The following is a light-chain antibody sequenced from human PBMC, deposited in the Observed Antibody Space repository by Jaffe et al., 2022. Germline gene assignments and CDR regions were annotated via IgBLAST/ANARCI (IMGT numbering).Light chain of an antibody. CDR2: QAS. CDR3: CSYAGSTTLI. CDR1: SSDIGTNNL. V-gene: IGLV2-23*01. Sequence: QSALTQPASVSGSPGQSITISCTGTSSDIGTNNLVSWYQQHPGKAPKVIIYQASKRPSGVSNRFSGSKSGNTASLTISGLQAEDEADYFCCSYAGSTTLIFGGGTKLTVL. J-gene: IGLJ2*01.